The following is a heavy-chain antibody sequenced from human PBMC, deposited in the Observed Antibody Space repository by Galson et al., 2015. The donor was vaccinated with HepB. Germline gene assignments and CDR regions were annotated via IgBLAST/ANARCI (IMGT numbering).Heavy chain of an antibody. V-gene: IGHV4-34*01. D-gene: IGHD2-2*01. CDR1: GGSFSGYY. CDR2: INHSGST. J-gene: IGHJ6*03. CDR3: ARTPRWYQLPTRGSGGCYMDV. Sequence: SETLSLTCAVYGGSFSGYYWSWIRQPPGKGLEWIGEINHSGSTNYNPSLKSRVTISVDTSKNQFSLKLNSVTAADTAVYYCARTPRWYQLPTRGSGGCYMDVWGKGTTVTVSS.